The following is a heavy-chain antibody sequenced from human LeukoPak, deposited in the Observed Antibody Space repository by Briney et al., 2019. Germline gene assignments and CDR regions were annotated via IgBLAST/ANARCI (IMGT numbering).Heavy chain of an antibody. Sequence: PSETLSLTCTVSGYSISSGYYWGWIRQPPGKGLEWIGSIYHSGSTYYNPSLKSRVTISVDTSKNQLSLKLSSVTAADTAVYYCARSDGDVGAFDIWGQGTMVTVSS. J-gene: IGHJ3*02. D-gene: IGHD1-26*01. CDR2: IYHSGST. V-gene: IGHV4-38-2*02. CDR1: GYSISSGYY. CDR3: ARSDGDVGAFDI.